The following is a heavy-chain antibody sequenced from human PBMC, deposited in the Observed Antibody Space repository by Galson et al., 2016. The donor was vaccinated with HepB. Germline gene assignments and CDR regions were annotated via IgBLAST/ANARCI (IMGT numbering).Heavy chain of an antibody. CDR2: ISTSTTYI. CDR1: GFTFSAYS. D-gene: IGHD1-1*01. V-gene: IGHV3-21*01. CDR3: ARERYKRQVDY. Sequence: SLRLSCAASGFTFSAYSMNWVRQAPGKGLEWVSFISTSTTYIYYADSVKGRFTISRDNAKNSLYLQMNSLSVEDKAVYYCARERYKRQVDYWGQGTLVTVSS. J-gene: IGHJ4*02.